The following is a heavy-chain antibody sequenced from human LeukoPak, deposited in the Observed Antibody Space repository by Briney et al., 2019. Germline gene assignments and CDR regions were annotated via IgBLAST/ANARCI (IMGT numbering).Heavy chain of an antibody. CDR3: ARDKVVGATWFDP. Sequence: GRSLRLSCAASGFTFSSYGMHWVRQAPGKGLEWVAVIWYDGSNKYYADSVKGRFTISRDNSKNTLYLQMNSLRAEDTAVYYCARDKVVGATWFDPWGQGNLVTVSS. CDR2: IWYDGSNK. J-gene: IGHJ5*02. V-gene: IGHV3-33*01. D-gene: IGHD1-26*01. CDR1: GFTFSSYG.